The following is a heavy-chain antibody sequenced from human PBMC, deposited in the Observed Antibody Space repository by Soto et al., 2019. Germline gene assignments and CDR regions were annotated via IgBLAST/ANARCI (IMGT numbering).Heavy chain of an antibody. Sequence: GGSLRLSCAASGFAFSDFYMSWTRQAPGKGLEWISYISGSGTTVFYADSVKGRFTISRDNAQKSLYLQMDSLTSEDTAIYYCARDREPSVYHGMAVWGQGTTVTVSS. CDR2: ISGSGTTV. J-gene: IGHJ6*02. V-gene: IGHV3-11*01. CDR3: ARDREPSVYHGMAV. CDR1: GFAFSDFY.